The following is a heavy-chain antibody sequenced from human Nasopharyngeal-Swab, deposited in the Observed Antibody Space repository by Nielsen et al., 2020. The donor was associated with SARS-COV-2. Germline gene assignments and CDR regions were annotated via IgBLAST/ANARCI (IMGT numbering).Heavy chain of an antibody. CDR3: ARDQDSSSYFDY. D-gene: IGHD6-6*01. J-gene: IGHJ4*02. CDR2: ISYDGSNK. V-gene: IGHV3-30*03. CDR1: GFTFSSYG. Sequence: GESLKISCAASGFTFSSYGMHLVRQAPGKGLEWVAVISYDGSNKYYADSVKGRFTISRDNSKNTLYLQMNSLRAEDTAVYYCARDQDSSSYFDYWGQGTRVTVSS.